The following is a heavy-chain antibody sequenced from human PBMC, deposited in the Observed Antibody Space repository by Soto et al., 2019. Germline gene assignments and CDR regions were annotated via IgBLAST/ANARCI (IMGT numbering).Heavy chain of an antibody. Sequence: SETLSLTCSVSGASISSYYWTWIRQPPGGGLEWIGYMHHTQGTNDNPSLRGRVHMSIDTSMNQFSLRLTSVTAADTAVYYCSSVPFVGYFDWLDPWGHGPLVTVST. V-gene: IGHV4-59*01. J-gene: IGHJ5*02. D-gene: IGHD3-9*01. CDR3: SSVPFVGYFDWLDP. CDR2: MHHTQGT. CDR1: GASISSYY.